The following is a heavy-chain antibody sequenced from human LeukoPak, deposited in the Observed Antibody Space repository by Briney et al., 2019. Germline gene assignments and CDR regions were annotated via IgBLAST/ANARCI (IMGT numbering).Heavy chain of an antibody. D-gene: IGHD2-8*01. Sequence: GVLRLSCAASGFTFSSYWMSWVRQAPGKGLEWVANIKQDGSEKYYVDSVKGRFTISRDNAKNSLYLQMNSLRAEDTAVYYCARSVAVVPPFDYWGQGTLVTVSS. CDR3: ARSVAVVPPFDY. CDR1: GFTFSSYW. CDR2: IKQDGSEK. J-gene: IGHJ4*02. V-gene: IGHV3-7*01.